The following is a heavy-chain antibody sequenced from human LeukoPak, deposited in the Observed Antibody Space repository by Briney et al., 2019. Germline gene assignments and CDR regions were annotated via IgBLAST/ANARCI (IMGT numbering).Heavy chain of an antibody. D-gene: IGHD3-9*01. J-gene: IGHJ4*02. CDR2: IYTSGST. V-gene: IGHV4-4*07. CDR3: ARERLRYFDWSLDY. CDR1: GGSISSYY. Sequence: SETLSLTCTVSGGSISSYYWSWIRQPAGKGLERIGRIYTSGSTNYNPSLKSRVTMSVDTSKNQFSLKLSSVTAADTAVYYCARERLRYFDWSLDYWGQGTLVTVSS.